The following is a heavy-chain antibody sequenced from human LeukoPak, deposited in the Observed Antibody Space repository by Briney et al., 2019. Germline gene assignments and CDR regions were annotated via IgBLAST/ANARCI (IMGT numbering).Heavy chain of an antibody. Sequence: SVKVSCKASGGTFSSYAISWVRQAPGQGLEWMGRTIPIFGIANYAQKFQGRVTITADKSTSTAYMELSSLRSEDTAVYYCASGDDSSGYYYDAFDIWGQGTMVTVSS. CDR3: ASGDDSSGYYYDAFDI. V-gene: IGHV1-69*04. CDR1: GGTFSSYA. J-gene: IGHJ3*02. CDR2: TIPIFGIA. D-gene: IGHD3-22*01.